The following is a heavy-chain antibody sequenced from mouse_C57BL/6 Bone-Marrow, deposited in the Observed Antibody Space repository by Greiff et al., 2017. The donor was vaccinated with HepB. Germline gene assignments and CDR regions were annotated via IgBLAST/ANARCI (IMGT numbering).Heavy chain of an antibody. D-gene: IGHD2-5*01. J-gene: IGHJ3*01. Sequence: QVHVKQPGAELVMPGASVKLSCKASGYTFTSYWMHWVKQRPGQGLEWIGEIDPSDSYTNYNQKFKGKSTLTVDKSSSTAYMQLSSLTSEDSAVYDCAREDSNYAWFAYWGPGTLVTVSA. CDR2: IDPSDSYT. CDR3: AREDSNYAWFAY. CDR1: GYTFTSYW. V-gene: IGHV1-69*01.